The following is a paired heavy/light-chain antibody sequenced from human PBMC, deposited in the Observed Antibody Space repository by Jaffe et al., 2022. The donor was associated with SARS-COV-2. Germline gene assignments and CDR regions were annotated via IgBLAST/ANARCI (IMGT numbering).Light chain of an antibody. Sequence: DFQMTQSPSSLSASVGDRVTITCQASQDIRNHVNWYQQKPGKAPKLLISDASNLRTGVPSRFSGSGFRTDFTFTISSLQPEDIATYYCQQYNNLPWTFGQGTKVEIK. J-gene: IGKJ1*01. CDR2: DAS. CDR3: QQYNNLPWT. CDR1: QDIRNH. V-gene: IGKV1-33*01.
Heavy chain of an antibody. V-gene: IGHV3-11*01. CDR3: ARDLRSSNYLGDAFDL. CDR1: GFIFSDHY. Sequence: QLVESGGGLVKPGGSLRLSCEASGFIFSDHYMSWIRQAPGKGLEWISYISSSGVNTYYADSVKARFTISRDNAKKSLFLQMNSLRVEDTAVYYCARDLRSSNYLGDAFDLWGQGTLVSVSS. D-gene: IGHD6-13*01. J-gene: IGHJ3*01. CDR2: ISSSGVNT.